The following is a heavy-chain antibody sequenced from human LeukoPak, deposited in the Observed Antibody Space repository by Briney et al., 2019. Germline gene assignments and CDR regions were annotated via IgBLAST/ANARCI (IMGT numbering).Heavy chain of an antibody. CDR2: INPNGGGT. CDR3: ERVRCSGGSCYSDY. V-gene: IGHV1-2*02. Sequence: ASVKVSCKASGYTFTGYYMHWVRQAPGQGLEWMGWINPNGGGTNYAQKFQGRVTMTRDTSISTAYMELSRLRSDDTAVYYCERVRCSGGSCYSDYWGQGTLVTVSS. D-gene: IGHD2-15*01. J-gene: IGHJ4*02. CDR1: GYTFTGYY.